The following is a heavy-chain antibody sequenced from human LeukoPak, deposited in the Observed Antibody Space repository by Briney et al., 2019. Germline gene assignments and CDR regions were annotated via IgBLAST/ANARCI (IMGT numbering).Heavy chain of an antibody. Sequence: SETLSLTCTVSGGSISSYYWSWIRQPPGKGLEWIGYIYYSGSTNYNPSLKSRVTISVDTSKNQFSLKLSSVTAADTAVYYCARERFWSGSRWYWIDPWGQGTLVTVSS. D-gene: IGHD3-3*01. J-gene: IGHJ5*02. CDR1: GGSISSYY. CDR2: IYYSGST. CDR3: ARERFWSGSRWYWIDP. V-gene: IGHV4-59*01.